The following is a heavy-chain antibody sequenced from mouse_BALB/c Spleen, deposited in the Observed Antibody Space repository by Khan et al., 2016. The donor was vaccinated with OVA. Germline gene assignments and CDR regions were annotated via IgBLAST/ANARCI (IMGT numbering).Heavy chain of an antibody. CDR1: GYTFTSYD. CDR2: IYPGDGST. J-gene: IGHJ4*01. D-gene: IGHD3-1*01. Sequence: QVQLQQPGPELEKPGALVKLSCKASGYTFTSYDINWVKQRPGQGLEWIGWIYPGDGSTKYNEKFKGKATLTADKSSSTAYMQLSSLTSESSAVYFCARGYRDSMDYWGQGTSVTVSS. CDR3: ARGYRDSMDY. V-gene: IGHV1S56*01.